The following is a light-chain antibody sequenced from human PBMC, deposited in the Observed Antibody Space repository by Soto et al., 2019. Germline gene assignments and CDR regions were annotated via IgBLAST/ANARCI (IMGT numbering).Light chain of an antibody. CDR1: QSVDSGY. Sequence: EIVVTQSPDTLSLSPGERATFSSRASQSVDSGYSAWYQQKPGQAPSLVIHPESRRATGIPDRFSGSGSGTDFTLTISRLEPEDFADYYCQQYGNSPRYRFGQGTKLQIK. CDR3: QQYGNSPRYR. J-gene: IGKJ2*03. CDR2: PES. V-gene: IGKV3-20*01.